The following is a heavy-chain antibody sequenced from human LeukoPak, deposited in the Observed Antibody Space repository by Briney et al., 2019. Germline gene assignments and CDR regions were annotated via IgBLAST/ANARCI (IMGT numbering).Heavy chain of an antibody. CDR2: TYYRSKWYN. Sequence: SQTLSLTCAISGDSVSSNSAAWNWIRQSPSRGLEWLGRTYYRSKWYNEYAVSVKSRITINPDTSKNQFSLQLNSVTPEDTAVYYCARVPGRDYGDYTGWFDPWGQGTLVTVSS. CDR3: ARVPGRDYGDYTGWFDP. V-gene: IGHV6-1*01. J-gene: IGHJ5*02. D-gene: IGHD4-17*01. CDR1: GDSVSSNSAA.